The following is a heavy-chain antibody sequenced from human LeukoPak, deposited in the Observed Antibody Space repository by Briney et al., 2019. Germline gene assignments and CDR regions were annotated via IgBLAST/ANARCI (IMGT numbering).Heavy chain of an antibody. CDR1: GFTFDDYG. CDR3: ARVGCSSTSCYKGIDY. V-gene: IGHV3-20*04. J-gene: IGHJ4*02. D-gene: IGHD2-2*02. CDR2: INWNGGST. Sequence: GGSLRLSCAASGFTFDDYGMSWVRQAPGKGLEWDSGINWNGGSTGYADSVKGRFTISRDNAKNSLYLQMNSLRAEDTALYYCARVGCSSTSCYKGIDYWGQGTLVTVSS.